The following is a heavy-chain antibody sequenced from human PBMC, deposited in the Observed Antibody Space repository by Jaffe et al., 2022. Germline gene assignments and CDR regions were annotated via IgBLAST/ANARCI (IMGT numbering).Heavy chain of an antibody. J-gene: IGHJ6*03. V-gene: IGHV3-30*02. D-gene: IGHD4-17*01. CDR3: AKVEATVVGWGYYYYMDV. CDR2: IRYDGSNK. Sequence: QVQLVESGGGVVQPGGSLRLSCAASGFTFSSYGMHWVRQAPGKGLEWVAFIRYDGSNKYYADSVKGRFTISRDNSKNTLYLQMNSLRAEDTAVYYCAKVEATVVGWGYYYYMDVWGKGTTVTVSS. CDR1: GFTFSSYG.